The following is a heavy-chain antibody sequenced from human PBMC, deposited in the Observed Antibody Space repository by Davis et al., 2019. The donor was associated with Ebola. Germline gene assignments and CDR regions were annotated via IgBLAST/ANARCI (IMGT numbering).Heavy chain of an antibody. Sequence: PGGSLRLSCVGSGFTFSRDWMTWYRQTPGKGLEWVANIKQDGSEKYYVDSVKGRFTISRDNAKKSLYLQLNSLRADDTAMYYCARDYYDNSGDGFDIWGQGTMVTVSS. D-gene: IGHD3-22*01. J-gene: IGHJ3*02. CDR2: IKQDGSEK. CDR1: GFTFSRDW. V-gene: IGHV3-7*01. CDR3: ARDYYDNSGDGFDI.